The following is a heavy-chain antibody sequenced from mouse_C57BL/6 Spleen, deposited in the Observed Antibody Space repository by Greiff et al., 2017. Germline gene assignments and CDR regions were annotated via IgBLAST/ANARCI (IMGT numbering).Heavy chain of an antibody. CDR1: GFTFSSYG. Sequence: EVQVVESGGDLVKPGGSLKLSCAASGFTFSSYGMSWVRQTPDKRLEWVATISSGGSYTYYPDSVKGRFTISRDNAKNTLYLQMSSLKSEDTAMYYCARLGDSNYDYYAMDYWGQGTSVTVSS. D-gene: IGHD2-5*01. V-gene: IGHV5-6*01. J-gene: IGHJ4*01. CDR2: ISSGGSYT. CDR3: ARLGDSNYDYYAMDY.